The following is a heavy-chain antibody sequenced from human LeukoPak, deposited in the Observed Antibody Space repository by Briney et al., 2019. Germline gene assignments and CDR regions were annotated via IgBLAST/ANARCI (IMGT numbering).Heavy chain of an antibody. CDR3: ARGLGWGNLVRGVIIDY. CDR2: ISSSSSYI. Sequence: GGSLRLSCAASGFTFSSYGMHWVRQAPGKGLEWVSSISSSSSYIYYADSVKGRFTISRDNAKNSLYLQMNSLRAEDTAVYYCARGLGWGNLVRGVIIDYWGQGTLVTVSS. D-gene: IGHD3-10*01. CDR1: GFTFSSYG. J-gene: IGHJ4*02. V-gene: IGHV3-21*01.